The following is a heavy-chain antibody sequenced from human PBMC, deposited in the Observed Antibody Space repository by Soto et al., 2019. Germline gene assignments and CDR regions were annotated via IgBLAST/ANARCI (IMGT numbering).Heavy chain of an antibody. J-gene: IGHJ4*02. Sequence: PSETLSLTCTVSGGSISSGGYYWSWIRQHPGKGLEWIGYIYYSGSTYYNPSLKSRVTISVDTSKNQFSLKLSSVTAADTAVYYCATTLMTYYDFWSPKLDYWGQGTLVTVSS. CDR3: ATTLMTYYDFWSPKLDY. D-gene: IGHD3-3*01. CDR2: IYYSGST. V-gene: IGHV4-31*03. CDR1: GGSISSGGYY.